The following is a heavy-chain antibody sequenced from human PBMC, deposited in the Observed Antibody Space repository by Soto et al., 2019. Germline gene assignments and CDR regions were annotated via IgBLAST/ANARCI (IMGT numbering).Heavy chain of an antibody. CDR1: GYTFSTYG. J-gene: IGHJ3*01. CDR2: INPIKGDT. V-gene: IGHV1-18*01. CDR3: ARVKVPAAILGAFDL. D-gene: IGHD2-2*02. Sequence: ASVKVSCKASGYTFSTYGITWVRQAPGQCLDWMGWINPIKGDTNSAAIFQDRVTMTTDTSTRTAYMELRSLKSDDTSVYYCARVKVPAAILGAFDLWGQGTLVTVSS.